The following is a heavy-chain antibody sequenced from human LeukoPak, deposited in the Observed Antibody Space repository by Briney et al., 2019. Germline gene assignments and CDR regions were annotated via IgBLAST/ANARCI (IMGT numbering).Heavy chain of an antibody. CDR1: GFTFSSYS. D-gene: IGHD2-21*01. CDR2: ISSSSSYI. CDR3: ARDPRRGYCGGDCYPTGDVDY. V-gene: IGHV3-21*01. J-gene: IGHJ4*02. Sequence: PGGSLRLSCAASGFTFSSYSMNWVRQAPGKGLEWVSSISSSSSYIYYADSVKGRFTISRDNAKNSLYLQMNSLRAEDTAVYYCARDPRRGYCGGDCYPTGDVDYWGQGTLVTVSS.